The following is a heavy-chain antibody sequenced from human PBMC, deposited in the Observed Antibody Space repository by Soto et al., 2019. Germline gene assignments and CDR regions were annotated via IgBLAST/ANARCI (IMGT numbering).Heavy chain of an antibody. D-gene: IGHD1-1*01. J-gene: IGHJ5*02. V-gene: IGHV3-13*01. CDR1: LFRADEYD. Sequence: XASLRISCAAWLFRADEYDMHWVRPATAKGLEWVSGIGTLGDKYYSASVRGRFTIIRENAKNSVHLQMNALTDGDTGLYYCVRGRSTDYTSTPPPIFDPSGQRTLVTVSS. CDR3: VRGRSTDYTSTPPPIFDP. CDR2: IGTLGDK.